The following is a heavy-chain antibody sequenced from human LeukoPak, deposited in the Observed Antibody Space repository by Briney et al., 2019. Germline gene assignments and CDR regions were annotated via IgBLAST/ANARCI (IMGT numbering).Heavy chain of an antibody. CDR2: IGARGGVT. V-gene: IGHV3-23*01. CDR1: GFALSGYA. Sequence: GGSLRLSCTVSGFALSGYAMSRVRQAPGKGPEWVSSIGARGGVTYSADSVKGRFTISRDNSKRTLFLQMNSLRAEDTAVYYCAKVHYTASFPGSFPGRNYFDSWGQGSLVTVSP. J-gene: IGHJ4*02. D-gene: IGHD1-26*01. CDR3: AKVHYTASFPGSFPGRNYFDS.